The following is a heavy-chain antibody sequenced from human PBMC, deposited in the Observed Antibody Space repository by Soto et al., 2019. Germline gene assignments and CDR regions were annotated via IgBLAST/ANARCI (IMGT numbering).Heavy chain of an antibody. V-gene: IGHV3-30*18. Sequence: QVQLVESGGGVVQPGRSLRLSCAASGFTFSSYGMHWVRQAPGKGLEWVAVIPYDGSNKYYADSVKGRFTISRDNSKNTLYLQMNSLRAEDTAVYYCAKGDGDYDSSGYYFDYWGQGTLVTVSS. CDR3: AKGDGDYDSSGYYFDY. CDR1: GFTFSSYG. CDR2: IPYDGSNK. D-gene: IGHD3-22*01. J-gene: IGHJ4*02.